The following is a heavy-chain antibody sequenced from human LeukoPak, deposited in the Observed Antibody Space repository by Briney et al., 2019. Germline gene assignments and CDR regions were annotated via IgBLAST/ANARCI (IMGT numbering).Heavy chain of an antibody. D-gene: IGHD4-17*01. CDR1: GFTFSSYS. CDR3: ANDYGDYAGDGFDI. Sequence: GGSLRLSCAASGFTFSSYSMSWVRQAPGKGLEWVSAISGSGGLTYYAAYVKGRFTISRDNSKNTLYLQMNSLGVEDTALYYCANDYGDYAGDGFDIWGQGTMVTVSS. J-gene: IGHJ3*02. V-gene: IGHV3-23*01. CDR2: ISGSGGLT.